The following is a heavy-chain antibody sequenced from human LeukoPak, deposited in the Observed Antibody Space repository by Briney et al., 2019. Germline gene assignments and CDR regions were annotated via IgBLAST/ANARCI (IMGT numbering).Heavy chain of an antibody. D-gene: IGHD5-18*01. CDR2: INPNSGGT. J-gene: IGHJ6*02. V-gene: IGHV1-2*02. CDR3: ARDGDTYGYYYYGLDV. CDR1: GYTFTGYY. Sequence: EASVKVSCKASGYTFTGYYMHWVRQAPGQGLEWMGWINPNSGGTNYAQKFQGRVTMTRDTSISTAYMELSSLRSDDTAVYYCARDGDTYGYYYYGLDVWGQGTTVTVSS.